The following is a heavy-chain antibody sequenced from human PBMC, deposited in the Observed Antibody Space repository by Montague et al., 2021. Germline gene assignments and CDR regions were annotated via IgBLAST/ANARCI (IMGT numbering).Heavy chain of an antibody. CDR3: ARWRVYYDSSGYAA. Sequence: SLRLSCAASGFTFSTFPMHWVRQAPGKGLEWVALISHDGSNKYYADSVRSRFTVSRDNSKNTLYLQTSSLRADDTAVYYCARWRVYYDSSGYAAWGRGTLVTVSS. CDR2: ISHDGSNK. CDR1: GFTFSTFP. J-gene: IGHJ5*02. V-gene: IGHV3-30-3*01. D-gene: IGHD3-22*01.